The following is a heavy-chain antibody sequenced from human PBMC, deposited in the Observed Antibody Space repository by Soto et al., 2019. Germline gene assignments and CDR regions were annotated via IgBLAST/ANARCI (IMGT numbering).Heavy chain of an antibody. CDR1: GGSISSGGYS. J-gene: IGHJ4*02. CDR2: IYHSGST. V-gene: IGHV4-30-2*01. Sequence: SSETLSLTCAVSGGSISSGGYSWSWIRQPPGKGLEWIGYIYHSGSTYYNPSLKSRVTISVDRSKNQFSLKLSSVTAADTAVYYCARDKRDLRFLEWSYYFDYWGQGTLVTVSS. CDR3: ARDKRDLRFLEWSYYFDY. D-gene: IGHD3-3*01.